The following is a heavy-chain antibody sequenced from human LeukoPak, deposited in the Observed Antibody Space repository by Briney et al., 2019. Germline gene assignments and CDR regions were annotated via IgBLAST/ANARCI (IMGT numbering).Heavy chain of an antibody. Sequence: SVKVSCKASGGTFSSYAISWVRQAPGQGLEWMGGIIPIFGTANYAQKFQGRVTITTDESTSTAYMELSSLRSEDTAVYYCARSPQGYSDAFDIWGQGTMVTVSS. J-gene: IGHJ3*02. CDR3: ARSPQGYSDAFDI. D-gene: IGHD6-13*01. CDR2: IIPIFGTA. CDR1: GGTFSSYA. V-gene: IGHV1-69*05.